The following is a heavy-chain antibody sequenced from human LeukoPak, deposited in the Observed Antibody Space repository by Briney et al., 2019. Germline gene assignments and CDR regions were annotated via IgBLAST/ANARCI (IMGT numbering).Heavy chain of an antibody. D-gene: IGHD5-12*01. Sequence: AETLSLTCAVYDGSFSGYYWSWIRQPPGKGLEWIGEINHSGSTNYNPSLKSRVTISVDTSKNQFSLKLSSVTAADTAVYYCARGLGYLYSGYDPARFDYWGQGTLVTVSS. V-gene: IGHV4-34*01. CDR2: INHSGST. J-gene: IGHJ4*02. CDR1: DGSFSGYY. CDR3: ARGLGYLYSGYDPARFDY.